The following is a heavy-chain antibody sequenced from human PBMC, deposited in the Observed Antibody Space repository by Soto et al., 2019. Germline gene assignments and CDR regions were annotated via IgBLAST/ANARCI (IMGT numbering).Heavy chain of an antibody. Sequence: ASVKVSCKASGYTFTGYYMHWVRQAPGQGLEWMGWINPNSGGTNYAQKFQGWVTMTRDTSISTAYMELGRLRSDDTAVYYCARVPRDSSGYTHLGGFDYWGQGTLVTVSS. CDR2: INPNSGGT. CDR3: ARVPRDSSGYTHLGGFDY. D-gene: IGHD3-22*01. V-gene: IGHV1-2*04. CDR1: GYTFTGYY. J-gene: IGHJ4*02.